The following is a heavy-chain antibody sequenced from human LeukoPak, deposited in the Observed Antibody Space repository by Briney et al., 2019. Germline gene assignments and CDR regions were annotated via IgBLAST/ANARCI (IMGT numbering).Heavy chain of an antibody. J-gene: IGHJ5*02. CDR3: AKEGCTSTNCYGPWFDP. CDR2: ISWNSGNI. V-gene: IGHV3-9*01. Sequence: GGSLRLSCAASGFTFDDYAMHWVRQAPGKGLEWVSSISWNSGNIGYADSVKGRFTISRDNAKNSLYLEINSLRAEDTALCYCAKEGCTSTNCYGPWFDPWGQGTLVTVSS. CDR1: GFTFDDYA. D-gene: IGHD2-2*01.